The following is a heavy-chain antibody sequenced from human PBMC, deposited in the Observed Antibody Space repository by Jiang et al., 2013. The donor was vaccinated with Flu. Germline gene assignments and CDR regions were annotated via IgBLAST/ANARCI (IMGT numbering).Heavy chain of an antibody. CDR2: INPSGGST. CDR3: ARGFHSSGSPLRGFDYYYYYGMDV. Sequence: PGASVKVSCKASGYTFTSYYMHWVRQAPGQGLEWMGIINPSGGSTSYAQKFQGRVTMTRDTSTSTVYMELSSLRSEDTAVYYCARGFHSSGSPLRGFDYYYYYGMDVWGQGTTVTVSS. D-gene: IGHD6-19*01. CDR1: GYTFTSYY. V-gene: IGHV1-46*01. J-gene: IGHJ6*02.